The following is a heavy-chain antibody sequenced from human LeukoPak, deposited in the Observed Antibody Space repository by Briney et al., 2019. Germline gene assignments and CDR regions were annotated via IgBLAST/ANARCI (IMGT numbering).Heavy chain of an antibody. CDR1: GFTFTSFY. CDR3: AREVAVGIGAYNF. V-gene: IGHV3-7*01. Sequence: PGGSLRLSCVASGFTFTSFYMSWVRQAPGKGLEWVANINLDGSEQYYVDSVKGRFTISRDNAKNSLYLQMNSLWAEDTAVYYCAREVAVGIGAYNFWGQGTLVTASS. J-gene: IGHJ4*02. CDR2: INLDGSEQ. D-gene: IGHD6-13*01.